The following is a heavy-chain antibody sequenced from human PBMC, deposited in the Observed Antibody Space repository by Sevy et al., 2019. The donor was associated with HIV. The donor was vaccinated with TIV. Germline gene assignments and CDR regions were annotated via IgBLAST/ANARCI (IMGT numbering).Heavy chain of an antibody. V-gene: IGHV3-30-3*01. Sequence: GGSLRLSCAASGFTFSSYPMHWVRQAPGKGLEWVSFISFDGTDKYYEDSVKGRFTITRDNSKNTLFLQMNSLRAEDKAFYYCVRETTMLPRGAFDFWGQGTMVTVSS. D-gene: IGHD3-10*01. CDR1: GFTFSSYP. CDR3: VRETTMLPRGAFDF. J-gene: IGHJ3*01. CDR2: ISFDGTDK.